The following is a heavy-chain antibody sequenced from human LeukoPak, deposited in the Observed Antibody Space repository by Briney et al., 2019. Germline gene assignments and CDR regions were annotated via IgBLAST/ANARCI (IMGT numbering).Heavy chain of an antibody. Sequence: GGSLRLSCAASGFTFSSYGMHWVRQAPGKGLEWVAFIRYDGSNKYYADSVKGRFTISRDNSKNTLYLQMNSLRAEDTAVYYCAKDQDILTGYSRGYFDYWGQGTLVTVSS. CDR2: IRYDGSNK. J-gene: IGHJ4*02. D-gene: IGHD3-9*01. CDR3: AKDQDILTGYSRGYFDY. CDR1: GFTFSSYG. V-gene: IGHV3-30*02.